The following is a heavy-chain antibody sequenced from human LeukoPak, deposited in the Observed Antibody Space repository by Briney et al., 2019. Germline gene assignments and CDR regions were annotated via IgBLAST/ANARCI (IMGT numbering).Heavy chain of an antibody. V-gene: IGHV1-8*01. Sequence: GASVKVSXKASGYTFTSYDINWVRQAAGQGLEWMGWMNPNSGNTVYAQKFQGRVTMTRNTSISTAYMELSSLRSEDTAVYYCARLADYYYGSGSYYDGGGWFDPWGQGTLVTVSS. CDR3: ARLADYYYGSGSYYDGGGWFDP. D-gene: IGHD3-10*01. CDR1: GYTFTSYD. CDR2: MNPNSGNT. J-gene: IGHJ5*02.